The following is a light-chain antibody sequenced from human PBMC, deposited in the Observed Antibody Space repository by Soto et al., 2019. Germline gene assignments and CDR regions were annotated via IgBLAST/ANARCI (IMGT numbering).Light chain of an antibody. Sequence: QSALTQPASVSGSPGQSISLSCTGTSSDVGDFAFVSWYQHHAGNDPKLIMFHVNNRPSGVYNRFSGSKSVHTASLTSSGLQAEDEADYCCSSHTRTRALFGGGTKVTVL. V-gene: IGLV2-14*03. J-gene: IGLJ2*01. CDR1: SSDVGDFAF. CDR2: HVN. CDR3: SSHTRTRAL.